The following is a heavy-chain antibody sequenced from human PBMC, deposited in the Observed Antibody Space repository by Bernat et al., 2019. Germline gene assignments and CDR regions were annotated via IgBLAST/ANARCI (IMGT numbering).Heavy chain of an antibody. V-gene: IGHV1-3*01. CDR2: IDAGNGNR. D-gene: IGHD5/OR15-5a*01. Sequence: QVQLVQSGAEVKNPGASVKVSCKASGYTFTSYAIHWVRQAPGQRLEWMAWIDAGNGNRRYSQKFQGRVTITRETSASTVYMELSSLRSEDTAVYFCARDPPSTTNYFDCWGQGTLVTVSS. CDR1: GYTFTSYA. CDR3: ARDPPSTTNYFDC. J-gene: IGHJ4*02.